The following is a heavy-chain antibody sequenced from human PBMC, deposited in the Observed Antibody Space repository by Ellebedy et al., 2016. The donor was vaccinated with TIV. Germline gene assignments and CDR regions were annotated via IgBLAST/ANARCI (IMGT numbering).Heavy chain of an antibody. CDR3: ARDRGGITMVDY. V-gene: IGHV4-59*01. D-gene: IGHD3-10*01. CDR1: GGSFSGYY. CDR2: IYYSGTA. Sequence: SETLSLXCAVYGGSFSGYYWSWIRQPPGKGLEWIGYIYYSGTANYNPSLKSRVTISVDTSKNQFSLKLSSVTAADTAVYYCARDRGGITMVDYWGQGTLVTVSS. J-gene: IGHJ4*02.